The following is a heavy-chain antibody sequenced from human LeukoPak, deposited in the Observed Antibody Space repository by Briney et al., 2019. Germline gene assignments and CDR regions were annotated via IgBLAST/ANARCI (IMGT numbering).Heavy chain of an antibody. J-gene: IGHJ3*02. D-gene: IGHD3-10*01. CDR2: ISSSSSYI. CDR3: ARDDVLLGKYAFDI. V-gene: IGHV3-21*01. Sequence: GGSLRLSCAASGFAFSSYSMHWVRQPPGKGLEWVSSISSSSSYIYYADSVKGRFTISRDNAKNSLYLQMNSLRAEDTAVYYCARDDVLLGKYAFDIWGQGTMVTVSS. CDR1: GFAFSSYS.